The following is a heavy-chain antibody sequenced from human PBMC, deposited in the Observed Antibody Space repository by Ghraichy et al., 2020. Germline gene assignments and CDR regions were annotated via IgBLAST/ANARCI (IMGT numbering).Heavy chain of an antibody. CDR1: GFAVNHYA. Sequence: GGSLRLSCVASGFAVNHYAMTWVRQSPEKGLEWVSSYGGSVDSTFYADSVKGRFPISTDSSSNTAFLQMNSLRVDDTAVYYCARDQRYAYFDSWGRGTLVTVSS. CDR3: ARDQRYAYFDS. V-gene: IGHV3-23*01. CDR2: YGGSVDST. D-gene: IGHD3-16*01. J-gene: IGHJ4*02.